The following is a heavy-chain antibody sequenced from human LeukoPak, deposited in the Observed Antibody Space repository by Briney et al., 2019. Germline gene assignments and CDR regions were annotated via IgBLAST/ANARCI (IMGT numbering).Heavy chain of an antibody. Sequence: GGSLRLSCAASGFTFTDAWLSWVRQAPGKGLEWVSVIYSGGSTYYADSVKGRFTISRDNSKNTLYLQMNSLRAEDTAVYYCARGLVRGVFEDPWGQGTLVTVSS. CDR2: IYSGGST. V-gene: IGHV3-66*01. CDR3: ARGLVRGVFEDP. J-gene: IGHJ5*02. D-gene: IGHD3-10*01. CDR1: GFTFTDAW.